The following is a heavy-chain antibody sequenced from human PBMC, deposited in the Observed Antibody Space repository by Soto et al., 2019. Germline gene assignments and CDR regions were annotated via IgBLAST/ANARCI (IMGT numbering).Heavy chain of an antibody. CDR3: TKYGQHNHFDP. D-gene: IGHD1-1*01. J-gene: IGHJ5*02. V-gene: IGHV3-9*01. CDR2: ISWDSNTI. CDR1: GFRFEDHA. Sequence: GWSLRLSCLVSGFRFEDHAMHWVRQAPGKGLEWVSGISWDSNTIDYADSVKGRFSVSRDNAKNSLYLQMNSLRPEDTAFYYWTKYGQHNHFDPWGQGTLVTVSS.